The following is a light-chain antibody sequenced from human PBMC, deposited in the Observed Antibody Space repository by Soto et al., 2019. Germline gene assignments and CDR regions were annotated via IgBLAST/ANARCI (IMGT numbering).Light chain of an antibody. V-gene: IGKV3-11*01. Sequence: EIVLTQSPATLSLSPGERATLSCRASQRVGRYLAWYHHKPGQAPRLLISDASNSAPDIPGRFSGRGSGTDFSLTISRLESGDSAVYYFQARDKWPRTFGQGTKLEI. CDR2: DAS. CDR1: QRVGRY. J-gene: IGKJ2*01. CDR3: QARDKWPRT.